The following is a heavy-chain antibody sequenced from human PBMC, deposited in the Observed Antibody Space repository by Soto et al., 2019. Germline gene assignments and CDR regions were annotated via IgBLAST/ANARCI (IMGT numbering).Heavy chain of an antibody. D-gene: IGHD4-17*01. CDR1: GGSFSSGNYY. Sequence: SETLSLTCTVSGGSFSSGNYYWSWIRQHPGKGLEWIGYIYYSGSTYYNPSLKSRVTISLDTSKNQFSLKLSSVTAADTAVYYCARVYGDADFDYWGQGTLVTVSS. V-gene: IGHV4-30-4*08. J-gene: IGHJ4*02. CDR2: IYYSGST. CDR3: ARVYGDADFDY.